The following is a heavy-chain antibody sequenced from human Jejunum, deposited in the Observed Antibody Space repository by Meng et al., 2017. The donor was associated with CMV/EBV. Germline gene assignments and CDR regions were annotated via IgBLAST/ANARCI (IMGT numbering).Heavy chain of an antibody. Sequence: LKICCRASGITISKYWMHWVRRDPRKELMWIGCISDDASFSRCADSVKGRFTVSKDNAKNTVYLHVNSLGVEDTAIYYCGDFEAGWGQGTPVTVSS. J-gene: IGHJ4*02. CDR2: ISDDASFS. CDR1: GITISKYW. V-gene: IGHV3-74*01. CDR3: GDFEAG. D-gene: IGHD3-3*01.